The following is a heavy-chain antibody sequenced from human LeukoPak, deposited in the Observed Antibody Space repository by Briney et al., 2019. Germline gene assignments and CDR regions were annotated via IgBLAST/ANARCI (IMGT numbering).Heavy chain of an antibody. D-gene: IGHD3-9*01. CDR3: ARGGNGGYDILTGYPPNWYFDL. CDR1: GGSISSYY. Sequence: SETLSLTCTVSGGSISSYYWSWIRQPPGKGLEWIGYIYYSGSTNYNPSLKSRVTISVDTSKNQFSLKLSSVTAADTAVYYCARGGNGGYDILTGYPPNWYFDLWGRGTLVTVSS. CDR2: IYYSGST. V-gene: IGHV4-59*01. J-gene: IGHJ2*01.